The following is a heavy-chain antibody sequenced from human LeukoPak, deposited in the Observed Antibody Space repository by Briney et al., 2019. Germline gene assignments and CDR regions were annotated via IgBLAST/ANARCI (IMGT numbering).Heavy chain of an antibody. J-gene: IGHJ6*03. CDR1: GFTFDDYA. CDR3: VKDTSSGSFYYYYYMDV. V-gene: IGHV3-9*01. D-gene: IGHD3-10*01. CDR2: ISWNSGSI. Sequence: GGSLRLSCAASGFTFDDYAMHWVRQAPGKGLEWVSGISWNSGSIGYADSVKGRFTISRDNAKNSLYLQMNSLRAEDTALYYCVKDTSSGSFYYYYYMDVWGKGTTVTISS.